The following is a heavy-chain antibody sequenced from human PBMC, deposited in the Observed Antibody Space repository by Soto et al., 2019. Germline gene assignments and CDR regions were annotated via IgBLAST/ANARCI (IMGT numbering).Heavy chain of an antibody. J-gene: IGHJ6*02. CDR2: IFPDDSDT. D-gene: IGHD1-1*01. CDR1: GYSFTNYW. Sequence: GESLKISGNGSGYSFTNYWIGWVRQMPGKGLEWMGIIFPDDSDTRYSPSFQGQVTISADKSISTASLQWSSLKASDTALYYCARLVGLQSGYYYGMDVWGQGTKVTVSS. CDR3: ARLVGLQSGYYYGMDV. V-gene: IGHV5-51*01.